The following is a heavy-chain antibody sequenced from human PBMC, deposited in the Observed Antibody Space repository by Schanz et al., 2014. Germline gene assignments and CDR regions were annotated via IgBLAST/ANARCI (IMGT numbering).Heavy chain of an antibody. CDR2: IIPILGIA. J-gene: IGHJ4*01. CDR3: ASSGAGYSSSWDFDY. V-gene: IGHV1-69*09. D-gene: IGHD6-13*01. CDR1: GGTFSTYT. Sequence: QVQLVQSGAEVKKPGASVRVSCKASGGTFSTYTISWVRQAPGQGLEWMGRIIPILGIANYAQKFQGRVTITADKSTFTAYMDVSSLRSEDTAVYYCASSGAGYSSSWDFDYWGHGTLVTDSS.